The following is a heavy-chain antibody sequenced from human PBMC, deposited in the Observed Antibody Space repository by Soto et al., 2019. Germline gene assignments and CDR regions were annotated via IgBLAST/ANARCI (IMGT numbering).Heavy chain of an antibody. D-gene: IGHD6-6*01. Sequence: QVQLVESGGGVVQPGRSLRLSCAASEFTFSTYGMHWVRQAPGKGLEWVAVISYDGSNVYYADSVKGRFTASRDNSKNTLYLKMNSLRAEDTALYYCAKPVYPHPNAFDIWGQGTMVTVSS. CDR2: ISYDGSNV. V-gene: IGHV3-30*18. J-gene: IGHJ3*02. CDR1: EFTFSTYG. CDR3: AKPVYPHPNAFDI.